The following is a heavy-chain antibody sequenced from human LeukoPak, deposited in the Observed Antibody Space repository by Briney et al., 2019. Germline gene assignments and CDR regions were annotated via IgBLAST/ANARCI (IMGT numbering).Heavy chain of an antibody. CDR1: GFTFSSYA. CDR2: ISYDGSNK. Sequence: GRSLRLSCAASGFTFSSYAMHWVRQAPGKGLEWVAVISYDGSNKYYADSVKGRFTISRDNSKNTLYLQMNSLRAEDTAVYYCARDTPYQFERFFPYDSSGYYDYWGQGTLVTVSS. V-gene: IGHV3-30-3*01. D-gene: IGHD3-22*01. CDR3: ARDTPYQFERFFPYDSSGYYDY. J-gene: IGHJ4*02.